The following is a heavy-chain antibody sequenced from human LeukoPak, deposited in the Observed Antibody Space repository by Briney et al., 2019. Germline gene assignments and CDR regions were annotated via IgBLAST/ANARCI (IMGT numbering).Heavy chain of an antibody. Sequence: GGSLRLSCAASGFTFSDYGMHWVRQAPGKRLEWVAFIRYDGSDKYYADSVKGRFTISRDNSKNTLYVQMNTLRAEDTAVYYCAKDIGRSSYYYFDYWGQGTLVTVSS. V-gene: IGHV3-30*02. CDR3: AKDIGRSSYYYFDY. J-gene: IGHJ4*02. CDR1: GFTFSDYG. CDR2: IRYDGSDK. D-gene: IGHD6-13*01.